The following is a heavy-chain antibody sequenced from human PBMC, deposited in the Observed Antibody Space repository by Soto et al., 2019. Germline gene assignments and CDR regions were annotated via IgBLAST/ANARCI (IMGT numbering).Heavy chain of an antibody. V-gene: IGHV3-30*03. CDR2: ILHDGSAE. J-gene: IGHJ6*02. D-gene: IGHD4-4*01. CDR1: GFTFTSYG. Sequence: GGSLRLSCAASGFTFTSYGMHWVRQAPGKGLEWMALILHDGSAEYYADSVKGRFTISRDNSKNTLYLQMNSLRAEDTAVYYCARSRDGYSFYFYYGMDGWGHGTTVTVSS. CDR3: ARSRDGYSFYFYYGMDG.